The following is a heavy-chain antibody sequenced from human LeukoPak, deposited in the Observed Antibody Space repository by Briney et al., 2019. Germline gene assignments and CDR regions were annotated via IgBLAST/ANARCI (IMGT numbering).Heavy chain of an antibody. CDR1: GFTFTSSA. CDR2: IVVGSGNT. V-gene: IGHV1-58*01. J-gene: IGHJ6*03. Sequence: SVTVSFTASGFTFTSSAVQWVRQARGQRLEWIGWIVVGSGNTNYAQKFQERVTFTRDMSTSTAYMELSSLRSEDTAVYYCAAGLGYYYYYMDVWGKGTTVTVSS. CDR3: AAGLGYYYYYMDV. D-gene: IGHD7-27*01.